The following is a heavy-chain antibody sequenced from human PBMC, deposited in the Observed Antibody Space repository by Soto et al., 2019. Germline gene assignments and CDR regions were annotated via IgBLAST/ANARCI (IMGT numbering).Heavy chain of an antibody. CDR1: GGSLRNSV. CDR2: AIPILGTA. Sequence: QVQLVQSGAEVKKPGSSVKVSCTASGGSLRNSVISWVRQAPAQRLEWMGGAIPILGTANYAQKFQGRVTRTADEATSTAYMDLSSLSPDDTAVYYCARLGHPGHWGPGTLVIVSS. J-gene: IGHJ4*02. V-gene: IGHV1-69*01. CDR3: ARLGHPGH.